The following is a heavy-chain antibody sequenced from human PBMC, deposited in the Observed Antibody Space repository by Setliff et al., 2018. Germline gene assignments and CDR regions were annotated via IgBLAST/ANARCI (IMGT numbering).Heavy chain of an antibody. V-gene: IGHV4-59*02. Sequence: PSETLSLTCTVSGASVRSHYWSWIRQSPEKGLEWIGFFFYSGDTKSNPSLKSRVTMSVDTSKNQFSLKLNSVTAADTAVHYCARDRTYYGSGTYTRYFDYWGQGTLVTVS. CDR2: FFYSGDT. D-gene: IGHD3-10*01. CDR3: ARDRTYYGSGTYTRYFDY. J-gene: IGHJ4*02. CDR1: GASVRSHY.